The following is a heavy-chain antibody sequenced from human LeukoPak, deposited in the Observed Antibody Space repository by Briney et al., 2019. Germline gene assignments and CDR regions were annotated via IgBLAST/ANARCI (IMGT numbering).Heavy chain of an antibody. D-gene: IGHD3-9*01. CDR3: ARIFDWLTV. J-gene: IGHJ4*02. Sequence: GGSLRLSCAASGFTFSSYSMNWVRQAPGKGLEWVSYISSSGSIIYYADSVQGRFTISRDNAKNSLYLQMNSLSAEDTAIYYCARIFDWLTVWGRGTLVTVSS. CDR1: GFTFSSYS. V-gene: IGHV3-48*04. CDR2: ISSSGSII.